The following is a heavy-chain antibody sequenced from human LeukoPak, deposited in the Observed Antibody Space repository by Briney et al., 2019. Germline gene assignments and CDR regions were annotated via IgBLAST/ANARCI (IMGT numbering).Heavy chain of an antibody. CDR1: GGSISSYY. V-gene: IGHV4-59*12. Sequence: SETLSLTRTVSGGSISSYYWSWIRQPPGERLEWVGYIYYSGSTNYTPSLKSRVTISVDTSKNQFSLKLRSVTAADTAVYYCARDAGHLTGFDYWGQGTLVTVSS. J-gene: IGHJ4*02. CDR2: IYYSGST. CDR3: ARDAGHLTGFDY. D-gene: IGHD1-14*01.